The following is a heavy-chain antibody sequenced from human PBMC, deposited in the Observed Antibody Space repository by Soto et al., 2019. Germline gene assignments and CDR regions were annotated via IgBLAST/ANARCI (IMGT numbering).Heavy chain of an antibody. CDR2: IIPIFGTA. D-gene: IGHD6-6*01. J-gene: IGHJ5*02. CDR3: AREGAARQPPPTGYNWFDP. CDR1: GGTFSSYA. V-gene: IGHV1-69*13. Sequence: SVKVSCKASGGTFSSYAISWVRQAPGQGLEWMGGIIPIFGTANYAQKFQGRVTITADESTSTAYMELSSLRSEDTAVYYCAREGAARQPPPTGYNWFDPWGQGTLVTVSS.